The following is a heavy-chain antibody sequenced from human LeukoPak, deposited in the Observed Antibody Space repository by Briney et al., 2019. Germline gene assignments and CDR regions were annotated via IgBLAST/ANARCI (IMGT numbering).Heavy chain of an antibody. CDR2: IYPGDSDT. Sequence: YWIGXVRQMPGKXLEWMGIIYPGDSDTRYSPSFQGQVTISADKSISTAYLQWSSLKASDTAMYYCARLNAVTPNCYYGMDVWGQGTTVTVSS. J-gene: IGHJ6*02. CDR1: YW. V-gene: IGHV5-51*01. D-gene: IGHD4-11*01. CDR3: ARLNAVTPNCYYGMDV.